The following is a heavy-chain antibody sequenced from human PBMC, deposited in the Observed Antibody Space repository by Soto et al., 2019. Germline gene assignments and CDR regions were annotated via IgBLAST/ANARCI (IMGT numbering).Heavy chain of an antibody. CDR2: ISYDGSNK. D-gene: IGHD6-13*01. CDR3: ARDGASSKGWYYYYGIDV. Sequence: QVQLVESGGGVVQPGRSLRLSCAASGFTFSSYAMHWVRQAPGKGLEWVAVISYDGSNKYYADSVKGRFTISRDNSKNTLYLQMNRLRAEDTAVYYCARDGASSKGWYYYYGIDVLGQGTTGTVSS. V-gene: IGHV3-30-3*01. CDR1: GFTFSSYA. J-gene: IGHJ6*02.